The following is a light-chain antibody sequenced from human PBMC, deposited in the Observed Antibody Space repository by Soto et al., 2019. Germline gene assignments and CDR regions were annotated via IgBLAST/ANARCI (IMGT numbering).Light chain of an antibody. CDR2: DAS. J-gene: IGKJ4*01. CDR3: QQRSNWPLVELT. V-gene: IGKV3-11*01. CDR1: QSVSSY. Sequence: EIVLTQSPATLSLSPGERATLSCRASQSVSSYLAWYQQKPGQAPRLLIYDASNRATGIPARFSGSGSGTDFTLTISSLEPEDFAVYYCQQRSNWPLVELTFGGGTKVEIK.